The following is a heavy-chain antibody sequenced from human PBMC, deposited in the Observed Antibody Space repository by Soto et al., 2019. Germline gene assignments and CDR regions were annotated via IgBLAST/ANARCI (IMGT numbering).Heavy chain of an antibody. D-gene: IGHD6-13*01. CDR3: FRAVGRDGSSGYRGAYDS. J-gene: IGHJ4*02. CDR1: GYTFTAYY. CDR2: INPDTGGT. Sequence: QVQLVQSGAEVKKSGASVKVSCKASGYTFTAYYIHWLRQAPGQGLEWLGWINPDTGGTDYAQKFQGWVTLTRDTSKTTAYMELSSLKSDDTAVSYCFRAVGRDGSSGYRGAYDSWGQGTLITVSS. V-gene: IGHV1-2*04.